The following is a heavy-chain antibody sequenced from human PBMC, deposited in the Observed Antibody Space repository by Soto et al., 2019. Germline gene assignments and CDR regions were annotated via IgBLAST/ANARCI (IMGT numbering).Heavy chain of an antibody. CDR3: ARESYYGSGATVVAY. D-gene: IGHD3-10*01. CDR2: IYYSGTT. CDR1: GRTISDYY. J-gene: IGHJ4*02. Sequence: SDTLSRTSTPSGRTISDYYWSCIRHPRGQGLEWIGYIYYSGTTSYNPSLNSRVTMSVDTSKNHFSLKVNSVTAADTAVYYCARESYYGSGATVVAYWGQGTLVTVS. V-gene: IGHV4-59*01.